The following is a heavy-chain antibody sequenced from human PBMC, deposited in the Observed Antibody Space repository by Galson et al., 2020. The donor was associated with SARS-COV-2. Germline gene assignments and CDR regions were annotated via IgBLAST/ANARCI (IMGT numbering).Heavy chain of an antibody. CDR3: ARIISVGIFGVVNWFDP. CDR2: IYYSGST. J-gene: IGHJ5*02. V-gene: IGHV4-31*03. Sequence: ETSETLSLTCTVSGGSISSGGYYWSWIRQHPGKGLEWIGHIYYSGSTYYNPSLKSRVTISVDTSKNQFSLKLSSVTAADTAVYYCARIISVGIFGVVNWFDPWGQGTLVTVSS. D-gene: IGHD3-3*01. CDR1: GGSISSGGYY.